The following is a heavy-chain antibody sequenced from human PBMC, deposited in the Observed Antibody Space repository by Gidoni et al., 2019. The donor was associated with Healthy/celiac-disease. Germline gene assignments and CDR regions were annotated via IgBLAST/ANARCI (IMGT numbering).Heavy chain of an antibody. Sequence: QVQLQESGPGLVKPSQTLSLTCTVSGGSISSGSYYWSWIRQPAGKGLEWIGRIYTSGSTNYNPSLKSRVTISVDTSKNQFSLKLSSVTAADTAVYYCARELTLYYDFWSGYSGGGMDVWGQGTTVTVSS. D-gene: IGHD3-3*01. CDR1: GGSISSGSYY. J-gene: IGHJ6*02. CDR3: ARELTLYYDFWSGYSGGGMDV. V-gene: IGHV4-61*02. CDR2: IYTSGST.